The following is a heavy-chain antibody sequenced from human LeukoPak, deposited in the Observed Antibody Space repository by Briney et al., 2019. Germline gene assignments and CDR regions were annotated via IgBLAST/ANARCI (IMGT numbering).Heavy chain of an antibody. V-gene: IGHV3-30*02. J-gene: IGHJ4*02. D-gene: IGHD2-2*01. CDR1: GFTFSSYG. CDR2: IRYDGSNK. Sequence: GGSLRLSCAASGFTFSSYGMHWVRQAPGKGLEWVAFIRYDGSNKYYADSVKGRFTISRDNSKNTLYLQMNSLRAEHTAVYYCAKDYCSSTSCYGAFDYWGEGTLVTVSS. CDR3: AKDYCSSTSCYGAFDY.